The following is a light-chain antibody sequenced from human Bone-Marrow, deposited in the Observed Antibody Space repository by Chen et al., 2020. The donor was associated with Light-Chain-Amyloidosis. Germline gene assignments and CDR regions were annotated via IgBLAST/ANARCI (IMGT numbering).Light chain of an antibody. CDR2: DAS. J-gene: IGKJ1*01. V-gene: IGKV3-15*01. Sequence: ESVMTQSPATLSLFPGESATLSCRVSQSVGNKLAWYQHKPGQGHSLVIYDASTRASGIPARVSGSGSGTEFTLTISSLQSEDLAVYLCQQYNNWPRTFGPGTRVEVK. CDR3: QQYNNWPRT. CDR1: QSVGNK.